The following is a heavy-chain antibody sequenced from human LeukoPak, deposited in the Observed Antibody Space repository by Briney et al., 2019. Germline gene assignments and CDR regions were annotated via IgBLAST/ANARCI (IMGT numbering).Heavy chain of an antibody. CDR1: GGSINSGGY. D-gene: IGHD5-18*01. CDR2: IYYSGTT. Sequence: PSETLSLTCTVSGGSINSGGYWSWIRQHPGKGLEWIGYIYYSGTTYFNPSLKSRVTFSVDTSKNQFSLKLNPVTAADTALYYCARGTTDGYSYGRFDYWGQGTLVTVSS. CDR3: ARGTTDGYSYGRFDY. J-gene: IGHJ4*02. V-gene: IGHV4-31*03.